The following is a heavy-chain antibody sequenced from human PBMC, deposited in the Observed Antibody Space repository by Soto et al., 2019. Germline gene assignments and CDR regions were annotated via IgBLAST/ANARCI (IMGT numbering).Heavy chain of an antibody. D-gene: IGHD3-22*01. CDR1: GYSFTSYW. CDR3: ARHRTSYYYDSSGHLDAYDI. Sequence: GESLKISCKGSGYSFTSYWIGWVRQMPGKGLEWMGIIYPGDSDTRYSPSFQGQVTISADKSISTAYLQWSSLKASDTAMYYCARHRTSYYYDSSGHLDAYDIWGQGTMVTVS. CDR2: IYPGDSDT. V-gene: IGHV5-51*01. J-gene: IGHJ3*02.